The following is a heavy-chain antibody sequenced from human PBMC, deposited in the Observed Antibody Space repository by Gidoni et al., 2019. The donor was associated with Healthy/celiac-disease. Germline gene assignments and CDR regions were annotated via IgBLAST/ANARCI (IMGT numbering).Heavy chain of an antibody. CDR2: ISGSGGST. CDR1: GFTFSSYA. J-gene: IGHJ4*02. Sequence: SCVASGFTFSSYAMSWVRQAPGKGLEWVSAISGSGGSTYYADSVKGRFTISRDNSKNTLYLQMNSLRAEDTAVYYCAKAAREATDYFDYWGQGTLVTVSS. V-gene: IGHV3-23*01. CDR3: AKAAREATDYFDY. D-gene: IGHD1-26*01.